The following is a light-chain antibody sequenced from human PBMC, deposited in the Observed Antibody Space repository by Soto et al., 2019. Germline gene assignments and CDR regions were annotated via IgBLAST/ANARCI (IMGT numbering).Light chain of an antibody. CDR2: DAS. CDR1: QSVSNK. Sequence: EIVMTQSPATVSVSPGERFTLSSRASQSVSNKLAWYQQKPGQAPRLLIYDASGRAGSVPARLSGSGSGTEFTLTISSLQSEDFAVYFCQQYDDWPPTSGQGTKVDIK. CDR3: QQYDDWPPT. J-gene: IGKJ1*01. V-gene: IGKV3-15*01.